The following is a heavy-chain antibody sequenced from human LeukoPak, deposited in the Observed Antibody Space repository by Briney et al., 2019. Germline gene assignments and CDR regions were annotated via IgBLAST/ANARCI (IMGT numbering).Heavy chain of an antibody. CDR1: GASISSSF. CDR2: IHNRGST. J-gene: IGHJ3*02. Sequence: PSETLSLTRTVSGASISSSFWSWIRQPPGKGLEWIGYIHNRGSTNQDPSLKSRVTISVDTSKNQLSLRLSSVTAADTAVYYCARTPDSGSDAFDIWGQGTMVTVSS. D-gene: IGHD3-3*01. V-gene: IGHV4-59*01. CDR3: ARTPDSGSDAFDI.